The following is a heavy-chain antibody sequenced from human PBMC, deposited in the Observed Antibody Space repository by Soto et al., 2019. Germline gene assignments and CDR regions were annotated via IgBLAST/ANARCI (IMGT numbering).Heavy chain of an antibody. V-gene: IGHV2-5*02. CDR2: IYWDDDK. J-gene: IGHJ4*02. CDR1: GFSLTTSRVA. D-gene: IGHD3-10*01. Sequence: QITLKESGPTLVKPTQTLTLTCTFPGFSLTTSRVAVGWIRQPPGKALEWLALIYWDDDKRYSPSLRSPLTTTQHTSKNRVVLTITNMDPVDPATYYRAHMCRTVSHSGYWGQGTLGTVSS. CDR3: AHMCRTVSHSGY.